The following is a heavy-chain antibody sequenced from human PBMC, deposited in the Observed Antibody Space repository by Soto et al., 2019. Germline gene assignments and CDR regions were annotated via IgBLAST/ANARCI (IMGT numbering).Heavy chain of an antibody. CDR3: AREGWNYDGSDYYFDY. V-gene: IGHV4-4*07. CDR1: GGSISSYY. CDR2: MYIDGST. Sequence: SETLSLTCTVSGGSISSYYWSWIRQPAGKGLGWIGRMYIDGSTNYNPSLKSRVTMSLDTSKSQFSLNLRSVTAADTAVYYCAREGWNYDGSDYYFDYWGQGALVTVSS. D-gene: IGHD3-10*01. J-gene: IGHJ4*02.